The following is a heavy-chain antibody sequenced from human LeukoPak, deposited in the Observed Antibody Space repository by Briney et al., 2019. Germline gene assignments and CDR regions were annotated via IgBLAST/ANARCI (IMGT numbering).Heavy chain of an antibody. CDR1: GGSISSYY. CDR2: IYYSGST. Sequence: KPSETLSLTCTVSGGSISSYYWSWIRQPPGKGLEWIGYIYYSGSTNYNPSLKSRVTISVDTSKNQFSLKLSSVTAADTAVYYCARAVVFGMGADGIDYWGQGTLVTVSS. J-gene: IGHJ4*02. V-gene: IGHV4-59*08. CDR3: ARAVVFGMGADGIDY. D-gene: IGHD3-3*01.